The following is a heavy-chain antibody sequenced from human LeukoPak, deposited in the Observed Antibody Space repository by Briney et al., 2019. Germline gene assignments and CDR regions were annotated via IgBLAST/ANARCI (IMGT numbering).Heavy chain of an antibody. V-gene: IGHV1-46*01. CDR3: ARIYKAFYGGPTHDAFDI. J-gene: IGHJ3*02. CDR2: INPSGGST. D-gene: IGHD4-23*01. CDR1: GYTFTSYY. Sequence: ASVKVSCKASGYTFTSYYMHWVRQAPGQGLEWMGIINPSGGSTSYAQKFQGRVTMTRDTSTSTVYMELSSLRSEDTAVYYCARIYKAFYGGPTHDAFDIWGQGTMVTVSS.